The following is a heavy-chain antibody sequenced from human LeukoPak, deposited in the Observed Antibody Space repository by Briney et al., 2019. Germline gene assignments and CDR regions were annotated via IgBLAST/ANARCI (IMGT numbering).Heavy chain of an antibody. CDR2: ISAYNGNT. J-gene: IGHJ6*02. CDR1: GYTFTSYG. Sequence: ASVKLSCKASGYTFTSYGISWVRQAPGQGLEWMGWISAYNGNTNYAQRLQGRVTMTTDTSTSTVYMELSSLRSEDTAVYYCARGHDYYGMDVWGQGTTVTVSS. CDR3: ARGHDYYGMDV. V-gene: IGHV1-18*01.